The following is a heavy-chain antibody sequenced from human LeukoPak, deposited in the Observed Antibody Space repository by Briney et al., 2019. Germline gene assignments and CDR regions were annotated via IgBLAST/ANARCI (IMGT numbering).Heavy chain of an antibody. Sequence: GGSLRLSCVASGFTFSSYSMNWVRQAPGKGLEWVSSISSSSSYIYYADSVKGRFTISRDNAKNSLYLQMNSLRAEDTAVYYCASQFSGSYPFDYWGQGTLVTVSS. CDR2: ISSSSSYI. D-gene: IGHD1-26*01. CDR3: ASQFSGSYPFDY. CDR1: GFTFSSYS. J-gene: IGHJ4*02. V-gene: IGHV3-21*01.